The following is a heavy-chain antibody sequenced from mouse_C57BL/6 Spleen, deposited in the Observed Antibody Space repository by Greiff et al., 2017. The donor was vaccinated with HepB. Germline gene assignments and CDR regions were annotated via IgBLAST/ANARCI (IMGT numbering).Heavy chain of an antibody. Sequence: VQLQESGPELVKPGASVKISCKASGYAFSSSWMNWVKQRPGKGLEWIGRIYPGDGDTNYNGKFKGKATLTADKSSSTAYMQLSSLTSEDSAVYFCARSQAVLYAMDYWGQGTSVTVSS. D-gene: IGHD3-2*02. CDR1: GYAFSSSW. CDR3: ARSQAVLYAMDY. V-gene: IGHV1-82*01. CDR2: IYPGDGDT. J-gene: IGHJ4*01.